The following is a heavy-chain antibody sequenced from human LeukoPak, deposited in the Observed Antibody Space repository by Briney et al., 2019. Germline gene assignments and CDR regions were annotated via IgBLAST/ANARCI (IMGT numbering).Heavy chain of an antibody. D-gene: IGHD5-18*01. CDR2: IYYSGST. Sequence: PSETLSLTCTVSGGSISSYYWSWIRQPPGKGLEWIGYIYYSGSTNYNPSLKSRVTISVDTSKNQFSLKLSSVTAADAAVYYCARGVSVVIQLWLPGRALDAFDIWGQGTMVTVSS. CDR3: ARGVSVVIQLWLPGRALDAFDI. V-gene: IGHV4-59*01. CDR1: GGSISSYY. J-gene: IGHJ3*02.